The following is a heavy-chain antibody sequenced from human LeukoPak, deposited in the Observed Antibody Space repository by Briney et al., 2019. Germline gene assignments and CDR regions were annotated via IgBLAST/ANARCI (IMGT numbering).Heavy chain of an antibody. J-gene: IGHJ3*02. CDR3: AKDSYGGSGSYYLYSFDM. CDR1: GFTFNDYA. Sequence: GGSLRLSCAASGFTFNDYAMHWVRQGPGEGLEWVAGISWDSGTVGYADSVKGRFTISRDNAKNFLFLQMSSLRVEDTALYYCAKDSYGGSGSYYLYSFDMWGQGTVVTVSS. CDR2: ISWDSGTV. D-gene: IGHD3-10*01. V-gene: IGHV3-9*01.